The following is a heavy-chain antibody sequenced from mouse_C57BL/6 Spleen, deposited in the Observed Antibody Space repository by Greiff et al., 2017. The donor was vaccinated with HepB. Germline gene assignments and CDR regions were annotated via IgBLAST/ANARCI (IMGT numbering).Heavy chain of an antibody. CDR3: ARSPPYYYYAMDY. J-gene: IGHJ4*01. D-gene: IGHD1-1*01. Sequence: QVQLQQPGAELVRPGTSVKLSCKASGYTFTSYWMHWVKQRPGQGLEWIGVIDPSDSYTNYNQKFKGKATLTVDTSSSTAYMQLSSLTSEDSAVYYCARSPPYYYYAMDYWGQGTSVTVSS. CDR2: IDPSDSYT. V-gene: IGHV1-59*01. CDR1: GYTFTSYW.